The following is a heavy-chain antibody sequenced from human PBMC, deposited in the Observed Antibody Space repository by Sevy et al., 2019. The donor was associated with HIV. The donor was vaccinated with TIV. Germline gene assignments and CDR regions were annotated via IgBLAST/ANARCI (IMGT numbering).Heavy chain of an antibody. CDR2: ISSSSSYI. CDR1: GFTFSSYS. CDR3: ARDQYNCNLTYYGMDV. J-gene: IGHJ6*02. V-gene: IGHV3-21*01. Sequence: GGSLRLSCAASGFTFSSYSMNWVRQAPGKGLEWVSSISSSSSYIYYADSVKGRFTISRDNAKNSLYLQMNSLRAEDTAVYYCARDQYNCNLTYYGMDVWGQGTTVTVSS. D-gene: IGHD1-20*01.